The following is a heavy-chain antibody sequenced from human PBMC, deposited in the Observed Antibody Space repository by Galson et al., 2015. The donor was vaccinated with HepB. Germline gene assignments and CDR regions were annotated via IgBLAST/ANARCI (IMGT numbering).Heavy chain of an antibody. CDR1: GYSISSSNW. Sequence: SETLSLTCAVSGYSISSSNWWGWIRQPPGKGLEWIGYIYYSGSTYYNPSLKSRVTMSVDTSKNQFSLKLSSVTAVDTAVYYCARSGEATHYYYGMDVWGQGTTVTVSS. V-gene: IGHV4-28*01. J-gene: IGHJ6*02. D-gene: IGHD3-10*01. CDR3: ARSGEATHYYYGMDV. CDR2: IYYSGST.